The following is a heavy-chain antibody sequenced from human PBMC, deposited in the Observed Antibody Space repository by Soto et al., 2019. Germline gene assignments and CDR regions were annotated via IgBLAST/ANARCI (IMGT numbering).Heavy chain of an antibody. J-gene: IGHJ4*02. D-gene: IGHD2-15*01. Sequence: QVQLAQSGAEVRKPGSSVKVSCGASGGSFSDFAFSWVRQAPGQGLEWMGGIIPMFAASKYAQRFQDRVTITADESTNTVYLALSSLTSDDTATYYCARGGIVAVPAALSSYHDYTNCRFDSWGKGTLVTVSS. CDR2: IIPMFAAS. CDR3: ARGGIVAVPAALSSYHDYTNCRFDS. CDR1: GGSFSDFA. V-gene: IGHV1-69*01.